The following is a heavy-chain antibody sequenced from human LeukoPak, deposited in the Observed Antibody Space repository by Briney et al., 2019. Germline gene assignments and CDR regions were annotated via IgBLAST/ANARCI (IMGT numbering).Heavy chain of an antibody. Sequence: SETLSLTCAVYGGSFSGYYWSWIRQPPGKGLEWIGEINHSGSTNYNPSLKSRVTISVDTSKNQLSLKLSSVTAADTAVYYCARRYSGYARGVGEGYYYYYMDVWGKGTTVTISS. J-gene: IGHJ6*03. V-gene: IGHV4-34*01. CDR2: INHSGST. CDR3: ARRYSGYARGVGEGYYYYYMDV. D-gene: IGHD5-12*01. CDR1: GGSFSGYY.